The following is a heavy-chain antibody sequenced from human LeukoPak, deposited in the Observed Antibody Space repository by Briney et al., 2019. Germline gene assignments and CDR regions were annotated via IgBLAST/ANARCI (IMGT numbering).Heavy chain of an antibody. D-gene: IGHD2-21*02. CDR1: GFTFDDYT. CDR2: ISWDGGRA. V-gene: IGHV3-43*01. Sequence: GGSLRLSCAASGFTFDDYTMHWVRQAPGKGLEWVSLISWDGGRAYYADSVKGRFTISSDNSKKSLYLQMNFLRTEDTALYYCAKDSGKGNDFFDYWGQGTLVSVSS. CDR3: AKDSGKGNDFFDY. J-gene: IGHJ4*02.